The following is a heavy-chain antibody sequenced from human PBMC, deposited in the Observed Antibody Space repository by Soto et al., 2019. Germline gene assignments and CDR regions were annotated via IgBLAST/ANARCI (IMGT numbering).Heavy chain of an antibody. J-gene: IGHJ5*02. CDR3: ARDGYGSSGYYQYNWFDP. D-gene: IGHD3-22*01. V-gene: IGHV1-18*01. Sequence: ASVKVSCKASGYTFASYGISWVRQAPGQGLEWMGWISAYNGNTNYAQKLQGRVTMTTDTSTSTAYMELRSLRSDDTAVYYCARDGYGSSGYYQYNWFDPWGQGTLVTVSS. CDR1: GYTFASYG. CDR2: ISAYNGNT.